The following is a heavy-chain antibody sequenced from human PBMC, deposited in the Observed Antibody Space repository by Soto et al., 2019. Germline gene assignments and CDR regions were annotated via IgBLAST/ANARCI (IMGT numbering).Heavy chain of an antibody. Sequence: SETLSLTCAVSGGSICSGGNFWSWVRQPPGKGLEWIGEIYHSGSTNYNPSLKSRVTISVDKSKNQFSLKLSSVTAADTAVYYCAKCITALGPIDYWGQGTLVTVSS. CDR3: AKCITALGPIDY. CDR2: IYHSGST. V-gene: IGHV4-4*02. J-gene: IGHJ4*02. D-gene: IGHD6-6*01. CDR1: GGSICSGGNF.